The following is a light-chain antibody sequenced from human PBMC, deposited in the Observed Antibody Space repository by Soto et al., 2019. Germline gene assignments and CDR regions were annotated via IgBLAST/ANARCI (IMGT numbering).Light chain of an antibody. J-gene: IGKJ2*01. CDR1: QGINNY. V-gene: IGKV1-39*01. CDR2: AAT. CDR3: QQSYSTPYT. Sequence: DIQMTQSPSSLSVSVGDRVTITCRASQGINNYLNWYQQKPGKAPNLLISAATRLQSGVPSRFSGRGSGTDFPLTISSLQPEDFATYSCQQSYSTPYTFGQGTKLE.